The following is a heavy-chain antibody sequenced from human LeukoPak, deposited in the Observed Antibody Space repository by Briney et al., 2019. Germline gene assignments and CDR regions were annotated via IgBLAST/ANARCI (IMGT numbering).Heavy chain of an antibody. D-gene: IGHD7-27*01. CDR2: IKSKNDGGAS. CDR3: SRDLTGRSWFDP. V-gene: IGHV3-15*01. J-gene: IGHJ5*02. CDR1: GFSFSDAW. Sequence: PGDSLRLSCAASGFSFSDAWMSWVRQAPGQGLEWVGSIKSKNDGGASENAASVKGRFIISRDDSKNTVFLQMNSLKIEDTGLYFCSRDLTGRSWFDPWGQGTLVTVSS.